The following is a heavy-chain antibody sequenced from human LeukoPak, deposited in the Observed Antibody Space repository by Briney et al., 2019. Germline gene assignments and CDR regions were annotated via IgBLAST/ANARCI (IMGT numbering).Heavy chain of an antibody. Sequence: GGSLRLSCAASGLRFSDYYVSWIRQAPGKGLQWVSYISSGGDIMHYADSVKGRFTSSRDNAKNSLYLQMNSLRAEDTAVYYCAREQTGYRPPQLVRYYYMDVWGKGTTVTVSS. CDR3: AREQTGYRPPQLVRYYYMDV. V-gene: IGHV3-11*04. CDR1: GLRFSDYY. CDR2: ISSGGDIM. D-gene: IGHD1-1*01. J-gene: IGHJ6*03.